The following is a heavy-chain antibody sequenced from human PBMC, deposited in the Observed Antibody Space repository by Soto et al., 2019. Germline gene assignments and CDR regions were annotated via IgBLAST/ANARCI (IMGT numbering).Heavy chain of an antibody. J-gene: IGHJ1*01. Sequence: QVQLVQSGAEVKRPGSSVKVSCESSGDTFNSYVISWVRQAPGQGLEWMGGIIPIIGVTHYAQRIQGRVAISALSSTGTAYMELTNLGFEDTAHYYCARESLAAKGAEHWGQGPLVTVSS. CDR3: ARESLAAKGAEH. CDR1: GDTFNSYV. CDR2: IIPIIGVT. D-gene: IGHD3-16*01. V-gene: IGHV1-69*17.